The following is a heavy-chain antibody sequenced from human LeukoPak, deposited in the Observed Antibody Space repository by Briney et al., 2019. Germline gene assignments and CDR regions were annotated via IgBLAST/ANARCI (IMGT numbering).Heavy chain of an antibody. J-gene: IGHJ4*02. Sequence: SETLSLTCTVSGGSISNSFYWGWIRQPPGKGLEWIGGIYYSGSTYYNPSLKSRVTISVDTSRSQFSLKLNSVTAADTAVYYCARHGSGDIVVVPAAMFDYWGQGTLVTVSS. CDR2: IYYSGST. V-gene: IGHV4-39*01. CDR3: ARHGSGDIVVVPAAMFDY. CDR1: GGSISNSFY. D-gene: IGHD2-2*01.